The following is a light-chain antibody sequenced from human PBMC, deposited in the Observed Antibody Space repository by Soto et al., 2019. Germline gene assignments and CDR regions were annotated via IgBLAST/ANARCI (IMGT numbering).Light chain of an antibody. CDR3: SSYTTSNTRQIV. CDR1: SSDVGGYNY. V-gene: IGLV2-14*03. J-gene: IGLJ1*01. Sequence: QSALTQPASVSGSPGQSITLSCTGTSSDVGGYNYVSWYQHHPGKAPKLIIYDVTNRPSGVSNPFSGSKSGNTASLTISGLQHEDEADYYCSSYTTSNTRQIVVGTGTKVTVL. CDR2: DVT.